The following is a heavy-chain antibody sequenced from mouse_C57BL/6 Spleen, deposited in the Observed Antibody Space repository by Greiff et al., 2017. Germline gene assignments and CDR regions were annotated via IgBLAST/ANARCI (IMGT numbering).Heavy chain of an antibody. J-gene: IGHJ1*03. CDR3: ARPHRGYFDV. V-gene: IGHV1-69*01. CDR1: GYTFTSYW. Sequence: QVQLQQPGAELVMPGASVKLSCKASGYTFTSYWMHWVKQRPGQGLEWIGEIDPSDSYTNYNQKFKGKSTLTVDKSSSTAYMQLSSLTSEDSAVYYCARPHRGYFDVWGTGTTVTVSS. CDR2: IDPSDSYT.